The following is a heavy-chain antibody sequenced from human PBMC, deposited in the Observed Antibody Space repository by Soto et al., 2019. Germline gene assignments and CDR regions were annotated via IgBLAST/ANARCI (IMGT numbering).Heavy chain of an antibody. J-gene: IGHJ4*02. Sequence: PGGSLRLSCAASGFTFSSYSMNWVRQAPGKGLEWVSSISSSSSYIYYADSVKGRFTISRDNAKNSLYLQMNSLRAEDTAVYYCARVYSSGWYWSYFDYWGQGTLVTVSS. CDR1: GFTFSSYS. CDR2: ISSSSSYI. V-gene: IGHV3-21*01. D-gene: IGHD6-19*01. CDR3: ARVYSSGWYWSYFDY.